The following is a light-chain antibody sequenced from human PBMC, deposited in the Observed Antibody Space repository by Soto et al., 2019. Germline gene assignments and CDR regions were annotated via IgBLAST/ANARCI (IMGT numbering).Light chain of an antibody. CDR2: RAS. CDR3: QHYNTYPYT. CDR1: HSVNRW. V-gene: IGKV1-5*03. Sequence: TQMTQSPSTLSASVGDRVTITCRASHSVNRWLAWYQQKPGKAPNLLIHRASTLQSGVPSRFSGSGSGTEFTLTISSLQPDDFATYYCQHYNTYPYTFGQGTRLEIK. J-gene: IGKJ2*01.